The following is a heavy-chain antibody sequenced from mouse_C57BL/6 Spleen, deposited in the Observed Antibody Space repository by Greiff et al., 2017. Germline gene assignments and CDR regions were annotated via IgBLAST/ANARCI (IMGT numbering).Heavy chain of an antibody. Sequence: EVQLVESGEGLVKPGGSLKLSCAASGFTFSSYAMSWVRQTPEKRLEWVAYISSGGDYLYSADTVKGRFTISRDNARNTLYLQMSSLKSEDTATCYCTREGVIYYDYDGLAYWGQGTLVTVSA. D-gene: IGHD2-4*01. CDR2: ISSGGDYL. CDR3: TREGVIYYDYDGLAY. V-gene: IGHV5-9-1*02. J-gene: IGHJ3*01. CDR1: GFTFSSYA.